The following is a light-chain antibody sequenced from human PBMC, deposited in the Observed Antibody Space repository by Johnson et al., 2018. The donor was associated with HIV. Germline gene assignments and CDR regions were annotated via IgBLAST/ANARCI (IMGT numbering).Light chain of an antibody. Sequence: QSVLTQPPSVSAAPGQKVTISCSGSNSNIGNNYVSWYQQLPGTAPKLLISDNNKRPSGIPDRFSGSKSGTSATLGITGLQTGDEADYYCGTWDSSLSAYVFGTGTKVTGL. V-gene: IGLV1-51*01. CDR3: GTWDSSLSAYV. CDR1: NSNIGNNY. CDR2: DNN. J-gene: IGLJ1*01.